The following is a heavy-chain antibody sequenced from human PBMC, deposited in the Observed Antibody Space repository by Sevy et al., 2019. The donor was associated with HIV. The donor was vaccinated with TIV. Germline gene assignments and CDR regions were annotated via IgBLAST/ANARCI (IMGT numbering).Heavy chain of an antibody. CDR3: ARVGRDCSSTSCQIYYYYGMDV. CDR1: GFTFSSYS. D-gene: IGHD2-2*01. CDR2: ISSSSSYI. J-gene: IGHJ6*02. Sequence: GGSLRLSCAASGFTFSSYSMNWVRQAPGKGLEWVSSISSSSSYIYYADSVKGRFTISRDNAKNSLYLQMNSLRAEDTAVYYCARVGRDCSSTSCQIYYYYGMDVWGQGTTVTVSS. V-gene: IGHV3-21*01.